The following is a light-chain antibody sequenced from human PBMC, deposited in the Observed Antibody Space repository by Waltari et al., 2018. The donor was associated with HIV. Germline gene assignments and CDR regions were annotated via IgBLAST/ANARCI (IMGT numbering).Light chain of an antibody. CDR1: QSVSNY. V-gene: IGKV3-11*01. CDR3: QQRSNWPIT. Sequence: EIVLTQSPATLSLSPGERATLSCRASQSVSNYLAWYQQKPGQVPRLLIYAASSRATGIPARFSGSGSGTDFTLTISSLEPGDFAVYYCQQRSNWPITFGQGTRLEIK. J-gene: IGKJ5*01. CDR2: AAS.